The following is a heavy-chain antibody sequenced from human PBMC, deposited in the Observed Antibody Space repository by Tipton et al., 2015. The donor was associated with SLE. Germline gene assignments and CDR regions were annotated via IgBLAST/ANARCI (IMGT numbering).Heavy chain of an antibody. J-gene: IGHJ5*02. D-gene: IGHD2-15*01. Sequence: TLSLTCTDSGGSFGRGDYYWTWIPQPAGKGLEWIGRIYTNGNTTYNSSLQSRVTISLDTSNNQFSLHLSSVAAADTAVYYCSRGNCGIGGSGFNWFDPWGRGTLVTVSS. CDR3: SRGNCGIGGSGFNWFDP. CDR2: IYTNGNT. CDR1: GGSFGRGDYY. V-gene: IGHV4-61*02.